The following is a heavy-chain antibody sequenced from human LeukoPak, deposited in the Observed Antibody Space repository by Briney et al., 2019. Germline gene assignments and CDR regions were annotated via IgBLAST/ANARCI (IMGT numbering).Heavy chain of an antibody. D-gene: IGHD3-10*01. CDR3: AKARWFGEEVELDY. Sequence: GGSLRLSCAASGFTFSSYGMHWVRQAPGKGLEWVAVISYDGSNKYYADSVKGRFTISRDNSKNTLYLQMNSLRAEDTAVYYCAKARWFGEEVELDYWGQEPWSPSPQ. CDR1: GFTFSSYG. V-gene: IGHV3-30*18. CDR2: ISYDGSNK. J-gene: IGHJ4*01.